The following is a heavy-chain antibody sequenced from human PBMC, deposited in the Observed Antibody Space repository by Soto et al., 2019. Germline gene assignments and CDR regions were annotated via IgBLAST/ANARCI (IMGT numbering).Heavy chain of an antibody. V-gene: IGHV1-2*02. Sequence: VEMVQSGAEVKKPGASVRVSCKASGYTFTDYFKHWVRQAPGQGLEWMGWINPNSGGTNYAQKFQGRVTMTRDTSITTVYLDLSRLRSDDTATYYCARDTKIPANAIHDGRWGQGTLVTVSS. D-gene: IGHD2-2*01. CDR2: INPNSGGT. CDR1: GYTFTDYF. J-gene: IGHJ4*02. CDR3: ARDTKIPANAIHDGR.